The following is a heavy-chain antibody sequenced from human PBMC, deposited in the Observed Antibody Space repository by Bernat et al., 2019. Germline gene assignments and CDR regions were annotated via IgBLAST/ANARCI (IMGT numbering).Heavy chain of an antibody. Sequence: EVQLVESGGDLVKPGGSLRLSCAASGFTFSTYSMNWVRQAPGKGLEWVSSITTSSYIYYADSVKGRFTISRDNAKSSLYLQMNSLRAEDTAVYYCARDRPCSGGTCYEVFDYWGQGTLVTVSS. CDR2: ITTSSYI. CDR1: GFTFSTYS. CDR3: ARDRPCSGGTCYEVFDY. V-gene: IGHV3-21*01. J-gene: IGHJ4*02. D-gene: IGHD2-15*01.